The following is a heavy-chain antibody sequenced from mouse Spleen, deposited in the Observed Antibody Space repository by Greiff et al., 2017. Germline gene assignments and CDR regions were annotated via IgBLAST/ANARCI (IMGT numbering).Heavy chain of an antibody. CDR2: IWSGGST. CDR1: GFSLTSYG. J-gene: IGHJ1*03. Sequence: QVQLKESGPGLVQPSQSLSITCTVSGFSLTSYGVHWVRQSPGKGLEWLGVIWSGGSTDYNAAFISRLSISKDNSKSQVFFKMNSLQADDTAIYYCASQFPYGSSYDWYFDVWGTGTTVTVSS. CDR3: ASQFPYGSSYDWYFDV. D-gene: IGHD1-1*01. V-gene: IGHV2-2*01.